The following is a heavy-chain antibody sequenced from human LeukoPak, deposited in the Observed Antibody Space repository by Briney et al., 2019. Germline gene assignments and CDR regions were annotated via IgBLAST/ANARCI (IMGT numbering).Heavy chain of an antibody. D-gene: IGHD3-22*01. CDR1: GYTFTDYY. J-gene: IGHJ4*02. CDR3: AREYYDSSAYNQEAIDY. Sequence: ASVKVSCKASGYTFTDYYMHWVRQAPGQGLEWLGWINPNSGGTNYAQKLQGRVTMTRDTPISTAYMELSRLRSDDTAVYYCAREYYDSSAYNQEAIDYWGQGTLVTVSS. V-gene: IGHV1-2*02. CDR2: INPNSGGT.